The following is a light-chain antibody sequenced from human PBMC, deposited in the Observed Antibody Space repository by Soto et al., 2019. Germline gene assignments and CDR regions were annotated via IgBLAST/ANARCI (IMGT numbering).Light chain of an antibody. CDR2: DNN. J-gene: IGLJ2*01. CDR1: SSNIGNNY. Sequence: QSVLTQSPSVSAAPGQKVTISSSGSSSNIGNNYVSWYQQLPGTAPKLLIYDNNKRPSGIPHRFSGSKSGTSGTLDITGLQTGDEVDYYCATWDGRLPGEVFGGGTKVTVL. V-gene: IGLV1-51*01. CDR3: ATWDGRLPGEV.